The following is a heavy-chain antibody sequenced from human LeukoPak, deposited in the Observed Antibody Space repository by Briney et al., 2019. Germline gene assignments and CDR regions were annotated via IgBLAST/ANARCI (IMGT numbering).Heavy chain of an antibody. Sequence: PSETLSLTCTVSGGSISTSSYYWGWVRQPPGKGLEWIGNIFYSGSTYYSPSLKSRVTISLDTSRNQFSLKLNSVTAADTAVYYCAMGGYVNWFDPWGQGTLVTVSS. CDR2: IFYSGST. CDR3: AMGGYVNWFDP. V-gene: IGHV4-39*07. J-gene: IGHJ5*02. CDR1: GGSISTSSYY. D-gene: IGHD6-25*01.